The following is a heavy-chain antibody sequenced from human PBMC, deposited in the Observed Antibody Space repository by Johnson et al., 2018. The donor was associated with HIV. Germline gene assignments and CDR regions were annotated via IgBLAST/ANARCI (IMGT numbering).Heavy chain of an antibody. J-gene: IGHJ3*01. Sequence: VQLVESGGGLVKPGGSLRLSCAGSGFSFSNAWMTWVRQAPGKGLEWVGRIKSKTDGGTTDYAATVKGRFTLSRDDSKSMVYLQMNRLKSDDTAVYYGGVGATIRDVWGQGTMVSVSS. CDR2: IKSKTDGGTT. D-gene: IGHD1-26*01. V-gene: IGHV3-15*01. CDR1: GFSFSNAW. CDR3: GVGATIRDV.